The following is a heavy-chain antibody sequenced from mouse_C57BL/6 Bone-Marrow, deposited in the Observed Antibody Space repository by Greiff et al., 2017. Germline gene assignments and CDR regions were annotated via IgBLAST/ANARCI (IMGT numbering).Heavy chain of an antibody. CDR2: IHPNSGST. V-gene: IGHV1-64*01. J-gene: IGHJ3*01. D-gene: IGHD4-1*01. Sequence: QVQLQQPGAELVKPGASVKLSCKASGYTFTSYWMHWVKQRPGQGLEWIGMIHPNSGSTNYNEKFKSKATLTVDKSSSTAYMQLSSLTSEDSAVYYCARTGDWAGFAYWGQGTLVTVSA. CDR1: GYTFTSYW. CDR3: ARTGDWAGFAY.